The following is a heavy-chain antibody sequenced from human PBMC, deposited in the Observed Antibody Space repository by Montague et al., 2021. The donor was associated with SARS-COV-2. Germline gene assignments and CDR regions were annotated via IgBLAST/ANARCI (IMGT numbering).Heavy chain of an antibody. Sequence: SETLSLTCTVSGDSISTYYWSWIRQPPGKGLGLIGYIYYNGYTNYNPSLKSRVTISVDTSKNQFSLRLSSVTAADTAVYFCARGGATYYYDTSGYVNAFDTWGQGTMVTVSS. D-gene: IGHD3-22*01. CDR2: IYYNGYT. J-gene: IGHJ3*02. CDR1: GDSISTYY. V-gene: IGHV4-59*01. CDR3: ARGGATYYYDTSGYVNAFDT.